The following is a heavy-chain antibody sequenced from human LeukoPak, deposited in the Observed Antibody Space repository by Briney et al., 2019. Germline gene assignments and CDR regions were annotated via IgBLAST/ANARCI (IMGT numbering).Heavy chain of an antibody. CDR3: ARRKGSHYYDSSGYSTHFDY. Sequence: SETLSLTCTVSGYYIGNVYYWSWIRQPPGKGLEWIGEINHSGSTNYNPSLKSRVTISVDTSKNQFSLKLSSVTAADTAVYYCARRKGSHYYDSSGYSTHFDYWGQGTLVTVSS. CDR1: GYYIGNVYY. D-gene: IGHD3-22*01. J-gene: IGHJ4*02. CDR2: INHSGST. V-gene: IGHV4-34*01.